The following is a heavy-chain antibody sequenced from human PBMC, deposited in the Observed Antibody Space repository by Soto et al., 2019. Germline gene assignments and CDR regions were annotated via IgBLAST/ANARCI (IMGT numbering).Heavy chain of an antibody. D-gene: IGHD1-26*01. Sequence: QVQLQESGPGLVKPSQTLSLTCTVSGGSISSGGYYWSWIRQHPGKGLEWIGYIYYSGSTYYNPSLKIRVTIAVDASKNQFSLKLSSVTAADTSVYYCAREGGIVGATAADYWGQGTLVTVSS. J-gene: IGHJ4*02. CDR2: IYYSGST. V-gene: IGHV4-31*03. CDR3: AREGGIVGATAADY. CDR1: GGSISSGGYY.